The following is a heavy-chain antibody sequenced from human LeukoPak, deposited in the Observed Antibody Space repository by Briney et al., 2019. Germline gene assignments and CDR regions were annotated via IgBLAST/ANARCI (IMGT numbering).Heavy chain of an antibody. CDR1: GFTFSSYA. Sequence: GGSLRLSCAASGFTFSSYAMSWVRQAPGKGLEWVSAISGSGGSTYYADSVKGRFTISRDNSKNTLYLQMNSLGAEDTAVYYCAKDRSGWELLERFDYWGQGTLVTVSS. V-gene: IGHV3-23*01. CDR2: ISGSGGST. J-gene: IGHJ4*02. CDR3: AKDRSGWELLERFDY. D-gene: IGHD1-26*01.